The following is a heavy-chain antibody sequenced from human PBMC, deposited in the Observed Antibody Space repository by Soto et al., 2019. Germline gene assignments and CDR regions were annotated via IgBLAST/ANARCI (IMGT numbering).Heavy chain of an antibody. Sequence: XAALKISCKGCGYSFTSYWISWVRQMPGKGLEWMGRIDPSDSYTNYSPSFQGHVTISADKSISTAYLQWSSLKASDTAMYYCARLHGGNWFDPWGQGTLGTVSS. J-gene: IGHJ5*02. CDR2: IDPSDSYT. V-gene: IGHV5-10-1*01. CDR1: GYSFTSYW. D-gene: IGHD2-15*01. CDR3: ARLHGGNWFDP.